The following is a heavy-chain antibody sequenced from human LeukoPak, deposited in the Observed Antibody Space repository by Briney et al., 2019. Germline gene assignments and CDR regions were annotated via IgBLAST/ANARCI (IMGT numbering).Heavy chain of an antibody. Sequence: TGESLKISCKGSGYSFTSYWIGWVRQMPGKGLEWMGIIYPGDSDTRYSPSFQGQVTISADKSISTAYLRWSSLKASDTAMYYCARRCLSVCSLAFDIWGQGTMVTVSS. V-gene: IGHV5-51*01. CDR2: IYPGDSDT. CDR1: GYSFTSYW. CDR3: ARRCLSVCSLAFDI. J-gene: IGHJ3*02. D-gene: IGHD2-15*01.